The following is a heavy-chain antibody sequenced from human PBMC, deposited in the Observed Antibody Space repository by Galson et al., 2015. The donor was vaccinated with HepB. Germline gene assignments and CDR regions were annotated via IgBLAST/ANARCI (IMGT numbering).Heavy chain of an antibody. CDR3: AKDLRLIVGFLGY. Sequence: SLRLSCAASGFTFSSYAMSWVRQAPGKGLEWVSAISGSGGSTYYADSVKGRFTISRDNSKNTLYLQMNSLRAEDTAVYYCAKDLRLIVGFLGYWGQGTLVTVSS. CDR2: ISGSGGST. CDR1: GFTFSSYA. V-gene: IGHV3-23*01. D-gene: IGHD1-26*01. J-gene: IGHJ4*02.